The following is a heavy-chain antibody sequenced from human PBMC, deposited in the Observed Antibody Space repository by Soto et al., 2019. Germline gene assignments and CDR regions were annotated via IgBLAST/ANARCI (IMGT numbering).Heavy chain of an antibody. CDR2: ISYDGSNK. Sequence: QVQLVESGGGVVQPGRSLRLSCAASGFTFSSYGMHWVRQAPGKGLEWVAVISYDGSNKYYADSVKGRFTISRDNSKNTLYLQMNSLRAEDTAVYYCANRGYSYGQGDYWGQGTLVTVS. J-gene: IGHJ4*02. CDR3: ANRGYSYGQGDY. V-gene: IGHV3-30*18. D-gene: IGHD5-18*01. CDR1: GFTFSSYG.